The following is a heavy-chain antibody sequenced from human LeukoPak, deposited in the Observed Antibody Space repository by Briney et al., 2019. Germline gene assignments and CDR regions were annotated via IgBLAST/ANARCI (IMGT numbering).Heavy chain of an antibody. V-gene: IGHV1-69*05. CDR1: GYTFTSYY. D-gene: IGHD1-26*01. J-gene: IGHJ4*02. CDR3: ARGEWSGSHYGY. CDR2: IIPIFGTA. Sequence: GASVKVSCKASGYTFTSYYMHWVRQAPGQGLEWMGGIIPIFGTANYAQKFQGRVTITTDESTSTAYMELSSLRSEDTAVYYCARGEWSGSHYGYWGQGTLVTVSS.